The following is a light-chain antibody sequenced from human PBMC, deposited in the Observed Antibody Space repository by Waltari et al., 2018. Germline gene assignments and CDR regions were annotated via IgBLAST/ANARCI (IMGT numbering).Light chain of an antibody. CDR2: EVS. Sequence: QSALTQPASVSGSPGQSITFSCTGTSRDVAGYNYVSWYQQHPGKVPKLMIYEVSTRPSGVSNRFSGSKSGNTASLTISGLQAEDEADYYCLSYTSSSTYVFGTGTKVTVL. CDR3: LSYTSSSTYV. V-gene: IGLV2-14*01. J-gene: IGLJ1*01. CDR1: SRDVAGYNY.